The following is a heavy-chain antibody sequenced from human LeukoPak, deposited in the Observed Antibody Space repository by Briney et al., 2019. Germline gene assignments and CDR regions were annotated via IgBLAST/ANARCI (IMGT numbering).Heavy chain of an antibody. J-gene: IGHJ4*02. CDR3: ARALTGFIPGN. CDR1: GFTFSSYA. Sequence: GGSLRLSCAASGFTFSSYAMHWVRQAPGKGLEWVAVISYDGSNKYYADSVKGRFTISRDNSKNTLYLQMNSLRAEDTAVYYCARALTGFIPGNWGQGTLVAVSS. D-gene: IGHD3-9*01. CDR2: ISYDGSNK. V-gene: IGHV3-30-3*01.